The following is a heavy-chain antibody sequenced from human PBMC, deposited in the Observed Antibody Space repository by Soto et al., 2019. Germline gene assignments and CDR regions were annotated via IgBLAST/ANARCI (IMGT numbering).Heavy chain of an antibody. J-gene: IGHJ4*02. CDR3: ARGSVGKVDSSGLYEY. D-gene: IGHD3-22*01. CDR1: GGYFSAYC. V-gene: IGHV4-34*01. Sequence: PAETLSLTCALYGGYFSAYCSRWIRQPPGKGLEGIGENNHSEVPIYNPSLKSRVSISVDTCKSQFSLKLTSATAADRSVYDCARGSVGKVDSSGLYEYWGQGTTVTVSS. CDR2: NNHSEVP.